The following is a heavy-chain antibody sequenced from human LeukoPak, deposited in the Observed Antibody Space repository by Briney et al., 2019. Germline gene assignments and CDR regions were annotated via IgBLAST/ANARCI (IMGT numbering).Heavy chain of an antibody. J-gene: IGHJ6*02. V-gene: IGHV3-73*01. CDR2: IRSKANNYAT. D-gene: IGHD4-17*01. Sequence: GGSLRRSCAASGFTFSGSAMHWVRQASGKGLEWVGRIRSKANNYATAYAASVKGRFTISRDDSKNTAYLQMNSLKTEDTAVYYCARDLGTVTTSPFYYYYGMGVWGQGTTVTVSS. CDR3: ARDLGTVTTSPFYYYYGMGV. CDR1: GFTFSGSA.